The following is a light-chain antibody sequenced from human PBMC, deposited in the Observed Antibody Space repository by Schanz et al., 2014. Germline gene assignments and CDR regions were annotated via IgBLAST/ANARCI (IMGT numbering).Light chain of an antibody. CDR2: EVT. Sequence: QSALTQPPSASGSPGQSVTISCTGTSSDIGGYNFVSWYQQHPGEAPKLMMYEVTKRPSGVSHRFSGSKSGDTASLTISGLQAEDEADYYCSSYTSSTTLVFGGGTKVTVL. CDR3: SSYTSSTTLV. V-gene: IGLV2-14*01. CDR1: SSDIGGYNF. J-gene: IGLJ3*02.